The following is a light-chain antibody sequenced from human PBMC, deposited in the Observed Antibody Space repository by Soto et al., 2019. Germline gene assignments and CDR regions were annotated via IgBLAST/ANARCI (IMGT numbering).Light chain of an antibody. Sequence: DIPMTQSPSSLSASVGDRVTITCRTSQTISSYLNWYQHRPGKAPTLLIYDASSLQSGVPSRFSGSGSGTDFTVTISSLQPEDFGTYYCQQSYITPFTFGGGTKVEIK. CDR2: DAS. J-gene: IGKJ4*01. CDR3: QQSYITPFT. V-gene: IGKV1-39*01. CDR1: QTISSY.